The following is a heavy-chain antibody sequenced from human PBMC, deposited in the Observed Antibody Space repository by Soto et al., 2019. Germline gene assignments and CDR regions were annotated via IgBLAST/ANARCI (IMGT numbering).Heavy chain of an antibody. CDR3: ARDSSSYSSSHFDY. Sequence: PSETLSLTCTVSGDSISSYYWSWIRQPPGKGLEWIGYIYYSGSTNYNPSLKSRVTISVDTSKNQFSLKLSSVTAADTAVYYCARDSSSYSSSHFDYWGQGTLVTVSS. D-gene: IGHD6-13*01. V-gene: IGHV4-59*01. J-gene: IGHJ4*02. CDR2: IYYSGST. CDR1: GDSISSYY.